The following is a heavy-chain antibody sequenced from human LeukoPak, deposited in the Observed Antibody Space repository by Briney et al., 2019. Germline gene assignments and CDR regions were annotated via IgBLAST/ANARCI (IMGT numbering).Heavy chain of an antibody. CDR3: ARESGYYGSGRPFDY. CDR1: GYTFTSYY. Sequence: ASVKVSCKASGYTFTSYYMNWARQAPGQGLEWMGVINPRIGSTSYAQKFQGRVTMTRDTSTSTVYMELSSLKSEDTAVYYCARESGYYGSGRPFDYWGQGTLVTVSS. D-gene: IGHD3-10*01. V-gene: IGHV1-46*01. J-gene: IGHJ4*02. CDR2: INPRIGST.